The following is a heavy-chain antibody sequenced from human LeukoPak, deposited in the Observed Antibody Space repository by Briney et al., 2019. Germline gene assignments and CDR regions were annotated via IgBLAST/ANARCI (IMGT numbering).Heavy chain of an antibody. Sequence: QPGGSLRLSCAASGFTFSSYAMSWVRQAPGKGLEWVSAISGSTGSTYYADSMKGRFTVSRDNSKNTLYLQMNSLRAEDTAVYYCSVRGVVEDTWFDPWGQGTLVTVSS. D-gene: IGHD3-10*01. CDR3: SVRGVVEDTWFDP. V-gene: IGHV3-23*01. J-gene: IGHJ5*02. CDR1: GFTFSSYA. CDR2: ISGSTGST.